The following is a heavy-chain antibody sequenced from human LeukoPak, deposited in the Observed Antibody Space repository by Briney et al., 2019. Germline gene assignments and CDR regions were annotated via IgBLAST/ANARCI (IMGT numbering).Heavy chain of an antibody. CDR3: ARHRTQKFGCDY. CDR1: GYSFTTYW. Sequence: GESLKISCKGSGYSFTTYWISWVRQMPGKGLEWIGIIYPGVSSPRYSPSFRGQVTISVDKSTNTAYLQWSSLKASDTAMYYCARHRTQKFGCDYWGQGSLVTVSS. CDR2: IYPGVSSP. J-gene: IGHJ4*02. D-gene: IGHD1-1*01. V-gene: IGHV5-51*01.